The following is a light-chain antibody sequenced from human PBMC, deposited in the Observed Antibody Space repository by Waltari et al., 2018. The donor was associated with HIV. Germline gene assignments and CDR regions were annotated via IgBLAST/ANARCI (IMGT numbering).Light chain of an antibody. J-gene: IGLJ3*02. CDR1: NIRTKS. Sequence: SYVLTQPPSVSVAPGQTARITCGGNNIRTKSVHWYQQKPGQAPVLVVFDDVDRPSGCPGRFFGSSSGNMATRTISRVEAGDEADYYCQVWDSGSEPPVLFGGGTKLTVL. CDR3: QVWDSGSEPPVL. CDR2: DDV. V-gene: IGLV3-21*02.